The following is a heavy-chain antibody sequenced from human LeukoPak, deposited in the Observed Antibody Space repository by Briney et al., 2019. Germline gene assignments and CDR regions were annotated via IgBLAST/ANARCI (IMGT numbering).Heavy chain of an antibody. CDR2: IYYTGSA. CDR1: GGSISSHY. Sequence: SETLSLTCTVSGGSISSHYWSWIRQPPGKGLEWIAYIYYTGSADYNPSLESRVTISLDTSKNQFSLNLRSVTAADTAVYYCARYHYDYGDYYFEYWGQGALVTVSS. D-gene: IGHD4-17*01. V-gene: IGHV4-59*11. J-gene: IGHJ4*02. CDR3: ARYHYDYGDYYFEY.